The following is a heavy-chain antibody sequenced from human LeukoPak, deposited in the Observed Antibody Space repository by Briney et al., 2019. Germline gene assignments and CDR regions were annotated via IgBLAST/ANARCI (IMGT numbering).Heavy chain of an antibody. CDR2: INHSGST. D-gene: IGHD5-18*01. CDR1: GGSFSGYY. J-gene: IGHJ4*02. Sequence: SETLSLTRAVYGGSFSGYYWSWIRQPPGKGLEWIGEINHSGSTNYNPSLKSRVTISVDTSKNQFSLKLSSVTAADTAVYYCARVDTAMVLDYWGQGTLVTVSS. V-gene: IGHV4-34*01. CDR3: ARVDTAMVLDY.